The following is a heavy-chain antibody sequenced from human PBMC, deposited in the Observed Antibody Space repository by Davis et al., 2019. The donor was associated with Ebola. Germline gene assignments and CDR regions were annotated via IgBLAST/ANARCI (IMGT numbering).Heavy chain of an antibody. CDR3: ARVVAAAGPGIDGMDV. Sequence: GESLKISCAASGFTFSSYWMSWVRQAPGKGLEWVANIKQDGSEKYYVDSVKGRFTISRDNAKNSLYLQMNNMKAEDTAVYYCARVVAAAGPGIDGMDVWGQGTTVTVSS. CDR2: IKQDGSEK. V-gene: IGHV3-7*01. D-gene: IGHD6-13*01. J-gene: IGHJ6*02. CDR1: GFTFSSYW.